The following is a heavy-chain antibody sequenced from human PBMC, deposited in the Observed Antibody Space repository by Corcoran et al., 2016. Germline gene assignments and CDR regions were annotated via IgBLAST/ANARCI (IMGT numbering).Heavy chain of an antibody. CDR2: IWYDGNKK. J-gene: IGHJ4*02. CDR3: ARDPPFDY. CDR1: GFTFSSYG. V-gene: IGHV3-33*01. Sequence: QVQLVESGGGVVQPGRSLRLSCAASGFTFSSYGMHWVRQAPGKGLEWVAVIWYDGNKKYYADSVKGRFTISRDNSENTLYLQMNSLRAEDTAVYFCARDPPFDYWGQGTLVTVSS.